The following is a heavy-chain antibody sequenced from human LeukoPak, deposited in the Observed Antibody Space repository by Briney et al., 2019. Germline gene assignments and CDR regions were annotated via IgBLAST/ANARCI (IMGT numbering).Heavy chain of an antibody. V-gene: IGHV3-74*03. Sequence: GGSLRLSCAASGFTFSSNWMHWVRQAPGKGLVWVSRINSDGRTTTYADSVKGRFTISRDNAKNTLYLQMNSLRAEDTAVYYCARVHSNIVATIRAGGTFDIWGQGTMVTVFS. J-gene: IGHJ3*02. CDR2: INSDGRTT. CDR1: GFTFSSNW. CDR3: ARVHSNIVATIRAGGTFDI. D-gene: IGHD5-12*01.